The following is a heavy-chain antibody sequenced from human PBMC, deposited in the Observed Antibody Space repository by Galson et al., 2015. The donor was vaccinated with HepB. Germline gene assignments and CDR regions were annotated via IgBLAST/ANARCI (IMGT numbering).Heavy chain of an antibody. CDR3: ARGIAAAGIGDY. Sequence: TLSLTCTVSGGSISSGSYYWSWIRQPAGKGLEWIGRIYTSGSTNYNPSLKSRVTMSVDTSKNQFSLKLSSVTAADTAVYYCARGIAAAGIGDYWGQGTLVTVSS. D-gene: IGHD6-13*01. CDR1: GGSISSGSYY. V-gene: IGHV4-61*02. CDR2: IYTSGST. J-gene: IGHJ4*02.